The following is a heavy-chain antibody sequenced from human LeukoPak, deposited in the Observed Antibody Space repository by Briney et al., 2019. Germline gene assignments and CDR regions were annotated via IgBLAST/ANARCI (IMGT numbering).Heavy chain of an antibody. Sequence: GGSLRLSCAASGFSFNNAWMRWVRQAPGKGLEWVGRIKRKTDGGTTDYAAPVKGRLTISRDDSKTTLYLQMNNLKSDDTAVYYCTARRDYYDSGGYDYWGQGTLVTVSS. V-gene: IGHV3-15*05. J-gene: IGHJ4*02. CDR2: IKRKTDGGTT. CDR3: TARRDYYDSGGYDY. D-gene: IGHD3-22*01. CDR1: GFSFNNAW.